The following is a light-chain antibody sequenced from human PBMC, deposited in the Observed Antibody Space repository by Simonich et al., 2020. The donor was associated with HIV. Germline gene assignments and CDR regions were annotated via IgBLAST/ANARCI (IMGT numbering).Light chain of an antibody. V-gene: IGKV4-1*01. Sequence: DIVMTQSPDSLAVSLGERATINCKSSQSVLYSSNNKNDLAWYQQKPGQPPKLLIYWASTRESGVPGRFSGSGSGTDFTLTISSLQAEDVAVYYCQQYYSPLLTFGGGTKVEIK. J-gene: IGKJ4*01. CDR1: QSVLYSSNNKND. CDR3: QQYYSPLLT. CDR2: WAS.